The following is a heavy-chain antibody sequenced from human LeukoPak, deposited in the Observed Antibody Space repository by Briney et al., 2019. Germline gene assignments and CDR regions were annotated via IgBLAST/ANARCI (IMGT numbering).Heavy chain of an antibody. Sequence: ASVKVSCEASGYTFTSYDINWVRQATGQGLEWMGWISAYNGNTNYAQKLQGRVTMTTDTSTSTAYMELRSLRSDDTAVYYCARVLSSGWYLEAFDIWGQGTMVTVSS. CDR1: GYTFTSYD. CDR2: ISAYNGNT. J-gene: IGHJ3*02. D-gene: IGHD6-19*01. CDR3: ARVLSSGWYLEAFDI. V-gene: IGHV1-18*01.